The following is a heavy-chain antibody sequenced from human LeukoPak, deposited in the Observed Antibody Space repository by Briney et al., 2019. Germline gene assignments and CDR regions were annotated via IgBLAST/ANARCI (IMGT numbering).Heavy chain of an antibody. D-gene: IGHD2-2*01. CDR2: IYSDGST. V-gene: IGHV3-53*01. CDR1: GFTVSNNY. J-gene: IGHJ4*02. CDR3: AREASAADY. Sequence: GGSLRLSCAASGFTVSNNYMSWVRQAPGKGLEWVSIIYSDGSTYYADSVKGRFTISRDSSKNTLYLQMNSLRAEDTAVYYCAREASAADYWGQGTLVTVSS.